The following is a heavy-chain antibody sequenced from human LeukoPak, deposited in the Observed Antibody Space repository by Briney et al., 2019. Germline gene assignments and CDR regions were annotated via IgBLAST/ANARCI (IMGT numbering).Heavy chain of an antibody. CDR1: VYSFTDYL. D-gene: IGHD3-10*01. CDR3: ARFRGGDNYHTEY. V-gene: IGHV1-2*02. J-gene: IGHJ4*02. Sequence: ASVKDSCKASVYSFTDYLMYSGRQAPGQGLEWMGWINPYSGGTNYAQNFQGRVTMTRDTSISTGYMELSRLGSDDTTVYYCARFRGGDNYHTEYWGQGTLVTVSS. CDR2: INPYSGGT.